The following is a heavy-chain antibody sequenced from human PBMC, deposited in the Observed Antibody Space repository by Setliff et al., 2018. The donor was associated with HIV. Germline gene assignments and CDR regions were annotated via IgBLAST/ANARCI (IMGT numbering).Heavy chain of an antibody. CDR2: IHYTGNT. Sequence: SETLSLTCTVSGDSITRSTYYWGWIRQPPGKGLQWIGSIHYTGNTYSNPSLKSRVTISVDAPKNQISLKLTSVTAADTAIYFCAREADGIDYWGQGSLVTVSS. J-gene: IGHJ4*02. CDR3: AREADGIDY. V-gene: IGHV4-39*02. CDR1: GDSITRSTYY. D-gene: IGHD2-15*01.